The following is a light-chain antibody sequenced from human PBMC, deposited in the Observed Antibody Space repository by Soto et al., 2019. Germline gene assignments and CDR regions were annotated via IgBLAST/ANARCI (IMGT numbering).Light chain of an antibody. CDR3: CSFAGAFYV. Sequence: ALTQPRSVSGSPGQSVTISCTGTSSDVGGYNYVSWYQQHPGKAPKLMIYDVSERPSGVPDRFSGSKSGNTASLTISGLQAEDEADYYCCSFAGAFYVCGTGTKVTVL. CDR2: DVS. V-gene: IGLV2-11*01. CDR1: SSDVGGYNY. J-gene: IGLJ1*01.